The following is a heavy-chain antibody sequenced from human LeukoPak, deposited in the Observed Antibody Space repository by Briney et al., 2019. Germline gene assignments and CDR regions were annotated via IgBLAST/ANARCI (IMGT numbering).Heavy chain of an antibody. CDR2: IHYNGNT. CDR1: GGSISNYY. J-gene: IGHJ4*02. Sequence: SETLSLTCTVSGGSISNYYWSWIRQSPGKGLEWIGYIHYNGNTNYNPSLKSRVTISVDTSKNQFSLKLSSVTAADTAVYYCARDQSSGWPDYWGQGTLVTVSS. D-gene: IGHD6-19*01. V-gene: IGHV4-59*01. CDR3: ARDQSSGWPDY.